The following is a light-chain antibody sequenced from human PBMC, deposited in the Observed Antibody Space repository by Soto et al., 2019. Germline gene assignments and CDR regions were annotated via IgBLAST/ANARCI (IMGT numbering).Light chain of an antibody. CDR1: SSDVGGYNY. V-gene: IGLV2-11*01. Sequence: QSALTQPRSVSGSPGQSVTISCTGTSSDVGGYNYVSWYQQHPGKAPKLMIYDVSKRPSGVPDRFSGYKSGNTASLTISGHQEEDEADYYCCSYAGRDDVFGTGTKVTVL. CDR2: DVS. J-gene: IGLJ1*01. CDR3: CSYAGRDDV.